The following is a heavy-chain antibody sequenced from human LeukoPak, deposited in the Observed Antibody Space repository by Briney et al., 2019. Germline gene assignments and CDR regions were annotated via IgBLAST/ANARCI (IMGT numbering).Heavy chain of an antibody. CDR1: VFTFSRYA. Sequence: GGSLRLSCAASVFTFSRYAMRWVRQAPGKGLEWVSTISGSGGSTYYADSVKGRFTISRDNSKNTLYLQMNSLRAEDTAVYYCAKGTYYPNYYFDYWGLGTLVTVSS. CDR2: ISGSGGST. D-gene: IGHD2-21*01. CDR3: AKGTYYPNYYFDY. J-gene: IGHJ4*02. V-gene: IGHV3-23*01.